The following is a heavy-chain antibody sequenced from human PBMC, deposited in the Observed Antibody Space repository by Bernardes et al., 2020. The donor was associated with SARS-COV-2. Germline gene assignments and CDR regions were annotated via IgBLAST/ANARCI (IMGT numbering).Heavy chain of an antibody. CDR3: ARDTSPLMVRGPMDV. CDR1: GFTFDDYG. V-gene: IGHV3-20*01. CDR2: INWNGGST. D-gene: IGHD3-10*01. J-gene: IGHJ6*02. Sequence: GGSLRLSCAASGFTFDDYGMSWVRQAPGKGLEWVSGINWNGGSTGYADSVKGRFTISRDNAKNSLYLQMNSLRAEDTALYHCARDTSPLMVRGPMDVWGQGTTVTVSS.